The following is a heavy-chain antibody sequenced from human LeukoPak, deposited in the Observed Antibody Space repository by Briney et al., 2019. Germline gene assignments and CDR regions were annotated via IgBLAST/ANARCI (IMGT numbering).Heavy chain of an antibody. CDR1: GASLNHFY. CDR3: ARGEQLVPFDY. J-gene: IGHJ4*02. D-gene: IGHD6-13*01. CDR2: IYYSGST. Sequence: PSETPSPTCAVSGASLNHFYRTWVRPPPRKGMEWIGYIYYSGSTNYNPSLKSRVTISVDTSKNQFSLKLSSVTAADTAVYYCARGEQLVPFDYWGQGTLVTVSS. V-gene: IGHV4-59*01.